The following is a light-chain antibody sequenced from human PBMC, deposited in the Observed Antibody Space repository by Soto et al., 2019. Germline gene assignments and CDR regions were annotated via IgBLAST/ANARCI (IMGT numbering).Light chain of an antibody. V-gene: IGKV3-20*01. CDR1: QSVTSTY. Sequence: EIVMTQSPATLSSAPGERATLSCRASQSVTSTYLAWYQQKPGQAPRLLIYGASSRAIGIPDRFSGSGSGTDFTLTISRLEPEDFAVYYCQQYGSSPLTFGQGTLLEIK. J-gene: IGKJ5*01. CDR2: GAS. CDR3: QQYGSSPLT.